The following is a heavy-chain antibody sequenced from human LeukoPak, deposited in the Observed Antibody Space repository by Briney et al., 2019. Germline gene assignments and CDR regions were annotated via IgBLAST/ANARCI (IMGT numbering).Heavy chain of an antibody. V-gene: IGHV1-18*01. CDR1: GYTFTSYG. CDR3: ARDQGVVPAATNFDY. J-gene: IGHJ4*02. Sequence: PGASVTVSCKASGYTFTSYGISWVRQAPGKGVEGMGWISAYNGNTNYAQKLQGRVTMTTDTSTSTAYMELRSLRSDDTAVYYCARDQGVVPAATNFDYWGQGTLVTVSS. D-gene: IGHD2-2*01. CDR2: ISAYNGNT.